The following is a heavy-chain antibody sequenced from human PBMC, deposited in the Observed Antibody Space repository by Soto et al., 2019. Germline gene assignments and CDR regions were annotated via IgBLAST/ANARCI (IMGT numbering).Heavy chain of an antibody. J-gene: IGHJ4*02. V-gene: IGHV4-30-2*01. Sequence: SETLSLTCTVSGGTISSGGYSWSWIRQPPGKGLEWIGYIYHSGSTYYNPSLKSRVTISVDMSKNQFSLKLSSVTAADTAVYYCAKGIVATITPPFDYWGQGTLVTVSS. CDR3: AKGIVATITPPFDY. CDR2: IYHSGST. D-gene: IGHD5-12*01. CDR1: GGTISSGGYS.